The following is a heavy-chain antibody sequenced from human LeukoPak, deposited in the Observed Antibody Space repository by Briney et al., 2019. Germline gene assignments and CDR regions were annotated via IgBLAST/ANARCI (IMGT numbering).Heavy chain of an antibody. V-gene: IGHV4-59*01. CDR2: INYSGST. CDR1: GASISPYY. CDR3: AKSRSDYAISSDY. D-gene: IGHD4-17*01. J-gene: IGHJ4*02. Sequence: SETLSLTCTVSGASISPYYWTWIRQPPGKGLEWIGYINYSGSTNCNPSLKSRVTISVDTSKNQFSLKLTSVTAADTAVYYCAKSRSDYAISSDYWGQGTLVTVSS.